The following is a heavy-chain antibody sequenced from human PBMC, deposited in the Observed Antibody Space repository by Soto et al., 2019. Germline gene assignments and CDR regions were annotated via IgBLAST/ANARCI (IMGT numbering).Heavy chain of an antibody. CDR2: IFHSGIT. D-gene: IGHD3-22*01. CDR3: ARDRYFYDSAGYYRTLDS. J-gene: IGHJ5*01. Sequence: WIWIRQSPGKGLEWIGYIFHSGITDYNPSVKSRVTISIDKSKNLFSLKLTSVTAADTAVYCARDRYFYDSAGYYRTLDSWGQGILVTVSS. V-gene: IGHV4-61*03.